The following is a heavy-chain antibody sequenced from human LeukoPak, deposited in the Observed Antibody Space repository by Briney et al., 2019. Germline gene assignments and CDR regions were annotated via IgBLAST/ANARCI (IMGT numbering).Heavy chain of an antibody. CDR1: GFTFSSYA. CDR2: ISGSGGST. V-gene: IGHV3-23*01. Sequence: GGSLRLSCEASGFTFSSYAMSWVRQAPGKGLEWVSGISGSGGSTYYADSVKGRFTISRDNSKNTLYLQMNSLRAEDTAVYYCAKAISGVITVVFDYWGQGTLVTVSS. CDR3: AKAISGVITVVFDY. J-gene: IGHJ4*02. D-gene: IGHD3-22*01.